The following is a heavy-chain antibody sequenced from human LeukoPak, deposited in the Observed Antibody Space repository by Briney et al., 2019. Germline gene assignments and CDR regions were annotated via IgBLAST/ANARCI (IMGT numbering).Heavy chain of an antibody. CDR3: ARDGRVHYDFWSGYYRDEVWFDP. V-gene: IGHV1-46*03. CDR1: GYTFTSYY. Sequence: ASVKVSCKASGYTFTSYYMHWLRQAPAQGLEWMGIINPSGGSTSYAQKFQGRVTITRDTSTSTVYMELSSLRSEDTAVYYCARDGRVHYDFWSGYYRDEVWFDPWGQGTLVTVSS. D-gene: IGHD3-3*01. J-gene: IGHJ5*02. CDR2: INPSGGST.